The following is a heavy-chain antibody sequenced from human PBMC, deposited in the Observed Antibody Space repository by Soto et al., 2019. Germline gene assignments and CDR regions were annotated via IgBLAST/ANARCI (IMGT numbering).Heavy chain of an antibody. CDR2: ISAYNGNT. Sequence: ASVKVSCKASGYTFTSYGISWVRQAPGQGLEWMGWISAYNGNTNYAQKLQGRVTMTTDTSTSTAYMELRSLRSDDTAVYYCARDPSPYCTNGVCYPWYFDYWGQGTLVTVSS. J-gene: IGHJ4*02. CDR1: GYTFTSYG. V-gene: IGHV1-18*01. D-gene: IGHD2-8*01. CDR3: ARDPSPYCTNGVCYPWYFDY.